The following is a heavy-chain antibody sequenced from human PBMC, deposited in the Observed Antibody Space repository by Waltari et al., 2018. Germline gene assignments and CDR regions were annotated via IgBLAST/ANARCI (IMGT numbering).Heavy chain of an antibody. CDR2: IYHSGRT. D-gene: IGHD3-22*01. CDR3: ARGRGTMIVSPSAFDI. V-gene: IGHV4-31*03. CDR1: GGSISSGGYY. Sequence: QVQLQESGPGLVKPSQTLSLTCTVSGGSISSGGYYWSWIRQHPGKGLEWIGYIYHSGRTYYNPSLKSRVTISVDRSKNQFSLKLSSVTAADTAVYYCARGRGTMIVSPSAFDIWGQGTMVTVSS. J-gene: IGHJ3*02.